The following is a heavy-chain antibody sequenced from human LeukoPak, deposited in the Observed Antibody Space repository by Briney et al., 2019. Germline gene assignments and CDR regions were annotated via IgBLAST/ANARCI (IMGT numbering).Heavy chain of an antibody. CDR1: GFTVSTNY. D-gene: IGHD6-19*01. CDR2: IYSGGST. V-gene: IGHV3-66*01. CDR3: ASGIAVSGLEDY. J-gene: IGHJ4*02. Sequence: PGGSLRLSCAASGFTVSTNYMNWVRQAPGKGLEWVSVIYSGGSTNYADSVKGRFTISRDNSKNTLYLQMNSLRAEDTAVYYCASGIAVSGLEDYWGQGALVTVSS.